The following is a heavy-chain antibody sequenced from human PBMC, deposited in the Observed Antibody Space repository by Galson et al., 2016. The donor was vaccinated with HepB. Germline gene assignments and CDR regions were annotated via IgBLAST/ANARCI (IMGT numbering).Heavy chain of an antibody. J-gene: IGHJ5*01. CDR3: ARHRSGFGELFHPFES. CDR1: GYIFTNYW. D-gene: IGHD3-10*01. V-gene: IGHV5-10-1*01. Sequence: QSGAEVKKPGESLRISCEGSGYIFTNYWITWVRQMPGKGLEWMGRIDPSDSYTKYSPSLQGHVTISTDNSITTAYLHWSSLRPSDTAMYYCARHRSGFGELFHPFESWGQGTLVTVSS. CDR2: IDPSDSYT.